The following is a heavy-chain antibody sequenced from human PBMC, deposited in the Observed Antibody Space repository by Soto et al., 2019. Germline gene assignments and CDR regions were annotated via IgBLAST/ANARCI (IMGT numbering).Heavy chain of an antibody. D-gene: IGHD2-15*01. CDR3: ARNRWRGYCSGGSCYAEREYYFDY. CDR1: GGSISSGDYY. V-gene: IGHV4-30-4*01. CDR2: IYYSGST. Sequence: QVQLQESGPGLVKPSQTLSLTCTVSGGSISSGDYYWSWIRQPPGKGLEWIGYIYYSGSTYYNVSLKGRVTISVDTSKNQFSLKLNSVTAADTAVYYCARNRWRGYCSGGSCYAEREYYFDYWGQGILVTVSS. J-gene: IGHJ4*02.